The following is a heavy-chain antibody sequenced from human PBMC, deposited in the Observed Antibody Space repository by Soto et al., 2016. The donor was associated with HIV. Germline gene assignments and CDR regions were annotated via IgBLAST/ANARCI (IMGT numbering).Heavy chain of an antibody. V-gene: IGHV1-8*01. Sequence: QVQLVQSEAEVKKPGASVKVSCKTSGYTFSNFGISWVRQATGQGLEWMGWMNPNSGYTAYAQKFQGRVTITRNTSIGTAYMELSSLRSEDTAVYYCARGSYYYDSSGFGDFWGQGTLVTVSS. CDR3: ARGSYYYDSSGFGDF. J-gene: IGHJ4*02. CDR1: GYTFSNFG. CDR2: MNPNSGYT. D-gene: IGHD3-22*01.